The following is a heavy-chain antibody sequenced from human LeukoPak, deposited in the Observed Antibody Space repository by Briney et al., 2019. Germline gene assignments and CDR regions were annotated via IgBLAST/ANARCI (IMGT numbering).Heavy chain of an antibody. CDR2: IYHSGST. Sequence: SETLSLTCAVSGGSISSGGYSWSWIRQPPGKGLEWIGYIYHSGSTYYNPSLKSRVTISVDRSKNQFSLKLGSVTAADTAVYYCARRWWSLDYWGQGTLVTVSS. D-gene: IGHD2-15*01. J-gene: IGHJ4*02. CDR3: ARRWWSLDY. CDR1: GGSISSGGYS. V-gene: IGHV4-30-2*01.